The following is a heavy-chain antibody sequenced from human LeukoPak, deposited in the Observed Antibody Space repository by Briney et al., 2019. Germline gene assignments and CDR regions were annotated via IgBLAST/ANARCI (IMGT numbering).Heavy chain of an antibody. CDR1: GGSISSGGYY. CDR3: AYSMGAAARENYYYYYYMDV. D-gene: IGHD6-13*01. J-gene: IGHJ6*03. Sequence: PSETLSLTCTVSGGSISSGGYYWSWIRQHPGQGLEWIGYIYYSGSTYYNPSLKSRVTISVDTSKNQFSLKLSSVTAADTAVYYCAYSMGAAARENYYYYYYMDVWGKGTTVTVSS. V-gene: IGHV4-31*03. CDR2: IYYSGST.